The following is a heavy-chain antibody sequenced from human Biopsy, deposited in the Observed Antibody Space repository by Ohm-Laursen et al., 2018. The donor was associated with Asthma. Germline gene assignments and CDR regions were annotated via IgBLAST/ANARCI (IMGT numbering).Heavy chain of an antibody. CDR1: GYTFNSAG. D-gene: IGHD3-10*01. CDR3: ARAVDYSHYYGIDV. CDR2: ISVYNGNT. Sequence: ASVKVSCKTSGYTFNSAGITRVRQAPGQGLEWMGWISVYNGNTKVAQKLQDRVTMITDTSTSTAYMELRSLRSDDTAVYFCARAVDYSHYYGIDVWGQGTTVTAS. V-gene: IGHV1-18*01. J-gene: IGHJ6*02.